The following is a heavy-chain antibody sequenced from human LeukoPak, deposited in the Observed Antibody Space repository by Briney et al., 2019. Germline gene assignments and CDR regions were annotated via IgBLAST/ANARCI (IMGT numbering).Heavy chain of an antibody. J-gene: IGHJ4*02. D-gene: IGHD5/OR15-5a*01. CDR1: GFAVNTYD. V-gene: IGHV3-48*01. CDR2: FGISGTI. Sequence: GGSLRLSCAAPGFAVNTYDMHWVRQAPGEGPQWIAYFGISGTIYYADSVRGRFTTSRDSAKNSLYLQMNGLRVDDTAIYYCAGYGVYPYWGQGTPVTVSS. CDR3: AGYGVYPY.